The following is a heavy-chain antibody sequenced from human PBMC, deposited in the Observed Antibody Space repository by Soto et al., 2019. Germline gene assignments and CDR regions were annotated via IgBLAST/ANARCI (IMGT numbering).Heavy chain of an antibody. CDR1: GYTLSELS. Sequence: GASVKVSCKVSGYTLSELSMHWVRQAPGKGLEWIGGFDPQDGETVYAQKFQGRVTVTEDASIDTAYMELSSLRSEDTAVYYCASEAIAAAAVYGMDVWGQGTTVTVSS. J-gene: IGHJ6*02. CDR3: ASEAIAAAAVYGMDV. V-gene: IGHV1-24*01. CDR2: FDPQDGET. D-gene: IGHD6-13*01.